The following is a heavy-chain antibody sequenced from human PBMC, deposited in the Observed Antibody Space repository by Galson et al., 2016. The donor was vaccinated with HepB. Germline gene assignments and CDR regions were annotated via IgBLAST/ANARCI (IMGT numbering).Heavy chain of an antibody. Sequence: SLRLSCAASGFTFRYFSIHWVRQAPGKGLEWVTIISDDGSSKYYADSVKGRFTISRDNSKNTVNLQMNNLRTEDTAVYYCARGGTRRLAYYYYGMDVWGPGTTVTVSS. CDR1: GFTFRYFS. CDR3: ARGGTRRLAYYYYGMDV. V-gene: IGHV3-30*04. J-gene: IGHJ6*02. CDR2: ISDDGSSK. D-gene: IGHD1-14*01.